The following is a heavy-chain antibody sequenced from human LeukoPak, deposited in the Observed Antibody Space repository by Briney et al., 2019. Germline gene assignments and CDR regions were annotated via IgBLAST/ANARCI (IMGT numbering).Heavy chain of an antibody. CDR1: GYTFTSYY. CDR3: ARSGSYRYFDL. V-gene: IGHV1-46*01. D-gene: IGHD1-26*01. J-gene: IGHJ2*01. Sequence: ASVKVSCKASGYTFTSYYMHWVRQAPGQGLEWMGIINSSGGSTSYAQKFQGRVTMTRDTSTSTFYVELSSLRSEDTAVYYCARSGSYRYFDLWGRGTLVTVSS. CDR2: INSSGGST.